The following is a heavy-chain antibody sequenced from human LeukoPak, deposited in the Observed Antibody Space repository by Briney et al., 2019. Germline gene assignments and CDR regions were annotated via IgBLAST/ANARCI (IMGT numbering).Heavy chain of an antibody. CDR2: IYYSGST. J-gene: IGHJ4*02. CDR1: GGSISSYY. Sequence: KPSETLSLTCTVSGGSISSYYWSWLRQPPGKGLEGIGYIYYSGSTNYNPSLKSRVTISVDTPKNQFSLKLSSVTAADTAVYYCARHGTIAAAVYFDYWGQGTLVTVSS. D-gene: IGHD6-13*01. CDR3: ARHGTIAAAVYFDY. V-gene: IGHV4-59*08.